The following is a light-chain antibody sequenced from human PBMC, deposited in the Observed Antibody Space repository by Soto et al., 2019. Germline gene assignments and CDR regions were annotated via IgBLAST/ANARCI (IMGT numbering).Light chain of an antibody. V-gene: IGLV2-23*01. J-gene: IGLJ2*01. Sequence: QSALTQPASVSGSPGQSITISFTGTSNDVGYYNLFSWYQHYPGKAPKLRIYEASERPSGVSDRFSGSKSGNTASLAISGLQAEDEADYYCCSFALVDVILFGGGTKLTVL. CDR2: EAS. CDR1: SNDVGYYNL. CDR3: CSFALVDVIL.